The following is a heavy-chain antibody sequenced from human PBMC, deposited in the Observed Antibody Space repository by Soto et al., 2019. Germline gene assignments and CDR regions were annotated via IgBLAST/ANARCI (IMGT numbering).Heavy chain of an antibody. V-gene: IGHV3-30*18. D-gene: IGHD5-12*01. CDR2: ISYDGSNK. Sequence: GGSLRLSCAASGFTFSSYGMHWVRQAPGKGLEWVAVISYDGSNKYYADSVKGRFTISRDNSKNTLYLQMNSLRAEDTAVYYCAKAYDADAFDIWGQGTMVTVSS. CDR1: GFTFSSYG. CDR3: AKAYDADAFDI. J-gene: IGHJ3*02.